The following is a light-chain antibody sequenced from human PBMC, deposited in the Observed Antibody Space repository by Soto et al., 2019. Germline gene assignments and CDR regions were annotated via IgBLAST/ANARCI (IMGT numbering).Light chain of an antibody. CDR1: SSDVGSYNS. Sequence: HSELTQAASGSGFPGQSSGISCTGTSSDVGSYNSVSWYQQYPGKAPKLMIHDVNNRPSGISDRFSGSKSGNTASLTISGLQAEDEADYYCSSFTSSTSYVFGTGTKVTVL. V-gene: IGLV2-14*03. CDR2: DVN. J-gene: IGLJ1*01. CDR3: SSFTSSTSYV.